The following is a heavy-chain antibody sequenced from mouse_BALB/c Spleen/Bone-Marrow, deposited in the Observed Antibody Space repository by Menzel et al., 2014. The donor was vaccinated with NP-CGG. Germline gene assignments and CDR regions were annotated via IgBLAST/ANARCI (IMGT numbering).Heavy chain of an antibody. CDR3: ARDSFLITRALDY. V-gene: IGHV2-6-7*01. CDR1: GFSLTGYG. CDR2: IWGDGST. D-gene: IGHD2-4*01. J-gene: IGHJ4*01. Sequence: VKLVESGPGLVVPSQSLSITCTVSGFSLTGYGVSWVRQSPGKGLERLGMIWGDGSTDYNSALKSRLSISKDNSKSQVFLKMNSLQTDDTARYYCARDSFLITRALDYWGQGTSVTVSS.